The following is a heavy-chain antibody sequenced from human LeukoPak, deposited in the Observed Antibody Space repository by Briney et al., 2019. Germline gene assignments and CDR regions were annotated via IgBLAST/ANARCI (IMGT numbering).Heavy chain of an antibody. CDR3: AREIRDIVVVPAATNPRYYYYYMDV. Sequence: GGSLRLSRAASGFTISSYSMNWIRQAPGKGLEWVSSISSSSSYIYYADPLKGRFTISRDNAKNSLYLQMNSLRAEDTDVYYCAREIRDIVVVPAATNPRYYYYYMDVWGKGTTVTVSS. CDR2: ISSSSSYI. J-gene: IGHJ6*03. V-gene: IGHV3-21*01. CDR1: GFTISSYS. D-gene: IGHD2-2*01.